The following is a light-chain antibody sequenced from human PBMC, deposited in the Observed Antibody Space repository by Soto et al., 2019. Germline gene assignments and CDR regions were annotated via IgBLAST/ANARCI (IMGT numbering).Light chain of an antibody. CDR2: GAS. CDR3: HQYNKWHTA. Sequence: EIVMTQSPATLSVSPGERATLSCRASQSVSSNLAWYQQKPGQAPRLLIYGASTRSTSIPSRFSGSGSGTEFTLTISSLQSEDFAVYYCHQYNKWHTAFGQGTKLEIK. J-gene: IGKJ2*01. V-gene: IGKV3-15*01. CDR1: QSVSSN.